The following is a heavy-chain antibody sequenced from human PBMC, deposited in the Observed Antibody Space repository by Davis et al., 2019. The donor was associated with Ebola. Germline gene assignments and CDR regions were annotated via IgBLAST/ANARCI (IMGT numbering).Heavy chain of an antibody. CDR2: IWYDGSNK. CDR1: GFTFSSYA. J-gene: IGHJ5*02. V-gene: IGHV3-33*08. CDR3: ARGGSYYNWFDP. Sequence: GESLKISCAASGFTFSSYAMSWVRQAPGKGLEWVAVIWYDGSNKYYADSVKGRFTISRDNSKNTLYLQMNSLRAEDTAVYYCARGGSYYNWFDPWGQGTLVTVSS. D-gene: IGHD1-26*01.